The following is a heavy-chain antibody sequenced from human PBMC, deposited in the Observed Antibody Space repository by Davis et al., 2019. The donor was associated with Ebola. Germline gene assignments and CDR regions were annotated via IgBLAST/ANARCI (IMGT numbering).Heavy chain of an antibody. V-gene: IGHV4-34*12. CDR2: ILHSRRT. D-gene: IGHD1-1*01. J-gene: IGHJ4*02. Sequence: LSCAVYGGSFSGYYWSWIRQPPGKGLEWIGEILHSRRTNYNPSLKSRVTISVDTSNNQFSLNLRSLTAADTAVYYCARAQFPTTSDHWGQGTLVTVSS. CDR1: GGSFSGYY. CDR3: ARAQFPTTSDH.